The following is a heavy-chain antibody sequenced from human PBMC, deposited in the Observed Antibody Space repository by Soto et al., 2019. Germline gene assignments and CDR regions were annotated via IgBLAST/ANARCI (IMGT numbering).Heavy chain of an antibody. V-gene: IGHV3-30*18. CDR3: AKDGQQLVLDY. CDR1: GFTFSSYG. CDR2: ISYDGSNK. D-gene: IGHD6-13*01. J-gene: IGHJ4*02. Sequence: QVQLVESGGGVVQPGRSLRLSCAASGFTFSSYGMHWVRQAPGKGLAWVAVISYDGSNKYYADSVKGRFTISRDNSKNTLYLQMNSLRAEDTAVYYCAKDGQQLVLDYWGQGTLVTVSS.